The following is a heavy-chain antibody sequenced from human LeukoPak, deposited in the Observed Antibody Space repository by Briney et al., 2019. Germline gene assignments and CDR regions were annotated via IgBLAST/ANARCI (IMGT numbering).Heavy chain of an antibody. J-gene: IGHJ4*02. D-gene: IGHD3-22*01. CDR2: ISYDGSNK. V-gene: IGHV3-30*18. Sequence: PGGSLRLSCAASGFTFSSYGMHWVRQAPGKGLEWVAVISYDGSNKYYADSVKGRFAISRDNSKNTLYLQMNSLRAEDTAVYYCAKDGGPGNYDSSGYYQPPFDYWGRGTLVTVSS. CDR1: GFTFSSYG. CDR3: AKDGGPGNYDSSGYYQPPFDY.